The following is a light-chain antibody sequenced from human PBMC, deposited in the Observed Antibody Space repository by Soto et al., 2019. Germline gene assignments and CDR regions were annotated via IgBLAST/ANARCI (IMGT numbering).Light chain of an antibody. J-gene: IGKJ5*01. CDR2: DAS. V-gene: IGKV3-11*01. Sequence: DIVLAQSPATLSLSPGERATLSCRASQSVSGYLAWYQQKPGQAPRLLIYDASNRAAGTPARFSGSGSGTASPLTIRSLEPEDFAVYYCQQRSNAPPAITFGQETRLEIK. CDR3: QQRSNAPPAIT. CDR1: QSVSGY.